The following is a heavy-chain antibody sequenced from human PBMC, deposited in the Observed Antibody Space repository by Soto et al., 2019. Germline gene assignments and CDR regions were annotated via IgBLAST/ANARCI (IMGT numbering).Heavy chain of an antibody. J-gene: IGHJ6*02. CDR2: TNPSSGNT. CDR1: GYTFTSYD. D-gene: IGHD2-8*01. V-gene: IGHV1-8*01. CDR3: AKNGQPPYYYYGLDV. Sequence: GASVKVSCKASGYTFTSYDINWVRQATGQGLEWMGWTNPSSGNTGYAQKFQGRVSMTIDTSTTTAYMELRSLTSDDTAVYYCAKNGQPPYYYYGLDVWGQGTKVTVSS.